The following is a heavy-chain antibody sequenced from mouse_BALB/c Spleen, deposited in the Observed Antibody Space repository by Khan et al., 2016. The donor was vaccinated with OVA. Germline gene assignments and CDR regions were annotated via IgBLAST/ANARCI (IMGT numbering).Heavy chain of an antibody. D-gene: IGHD2-2*01. CDR3: ARGGYGSSFAF. V-gene: IGHV1-61*01. J-gene: IGHJ3*01. CDR1: GYTFTSYW. Sequence: QVQLKQSGAELVRPGTSVKLSCKASGYTFTSYWMNWVKQRPGQGLEWIGMIDPSDSKTHYNQMFKDKATLTVDKSSRTAYMHLTSLTSEDSAVYYCARGGYGSSFAFWGQGTLVTVSA. CDR2: IDPSDSKT.